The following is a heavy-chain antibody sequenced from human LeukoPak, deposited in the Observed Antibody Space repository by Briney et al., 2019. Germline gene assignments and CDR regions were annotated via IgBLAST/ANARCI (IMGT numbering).Heavy chain of an antibody. V-gene: IGHV3-48*03. CDR1: GFTFSTYE. D-gene: IGHD3-3*01. J-gene: IGHJ4*02. CDR2: ITYSGSTV. CDR3: ATSRLWSGYIDY. Sequence: GGSLRLSCAASGFTFSTYEMNWVRRAPGKGLEWVSYITYSGSTVYYADSVKGRFTISRDNAKNSLYLQMNSLRGKDTAVYYCATSRLWSGYIDYWGQGTLVTVSS.